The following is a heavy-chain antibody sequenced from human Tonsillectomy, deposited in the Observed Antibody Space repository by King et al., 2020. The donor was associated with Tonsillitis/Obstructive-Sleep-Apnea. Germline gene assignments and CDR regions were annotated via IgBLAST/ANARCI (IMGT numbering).Heavy chain of an antibody. J-gene: IGHJ6*03. D-gene: IGHD2-15*01. CDR1: GASISSYY. CDR3: ARGKGDIVALYYMDV. V-gene: IGHV4-59*08. CDR2: MYHSGST. Sequence: VQLQESGPGLVKPSETLSLTCTVSGASISSYYWTWIRQPPGKGLEWIGYMYHSGSTNYKPSLKSRVTISVDTSKNQFSLKLRSVTAADTAVYYCARGKGDIVALYYMDVWGKGTTVTVSS.